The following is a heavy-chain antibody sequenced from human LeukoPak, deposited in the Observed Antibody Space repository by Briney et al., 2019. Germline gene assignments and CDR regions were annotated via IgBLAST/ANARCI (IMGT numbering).Heavy chain of an antibody. CDR1: GYTFTSYA. V-gene: IGHV1-3*01. J-gene: IGHJ5*02. CDR3: ARDLGYCTGGTCYPNWFDP. CDR2: INAGNDNT. Sequence: ASVKVSCKASGYTFTSYAMHWVRQAPGQRLEWMGWINAGNDNTKYSQKFQGRVTITRDTSASTAYMELSSVRSEDTAVYYCARDLGYCTGGTCYPNWFDPWGQGTLVTVSS. D-gene: IGHD2-15*01.